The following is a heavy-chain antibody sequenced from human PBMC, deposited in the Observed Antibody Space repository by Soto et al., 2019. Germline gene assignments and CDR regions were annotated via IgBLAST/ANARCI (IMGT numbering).Heavy chain of an antibody. CDR3: ARDVGYGLLDY. D-gene: IGHD5-18*01. V-gene: IGHV1-18*01. J-gene: IGHJ4*02. CDR2: INAYNGNT. CDR1: GYTFTSYG. Sequence: QVQLVQSGAEVKKPGASVKVSCKASGYTFTSYGISWVRQAPGQGLEWMGWINAYNGNTNCAQKLQGRVTMTTDTSASTAYMELRSRRADDTAVYCCARDVGYGLLDYWGQGTVVTVSS.